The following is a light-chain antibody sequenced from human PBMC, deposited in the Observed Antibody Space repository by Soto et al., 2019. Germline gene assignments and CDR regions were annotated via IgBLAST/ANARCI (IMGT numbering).Light chain of an antibody. J-gene: IGKJ3*01. CDR2: LGS. CDR1: QGLLHSNGHNF. CDR3: MQALQTPPT. V-gene: IGKV2-28*01. Sequence: DIVMTQSPLSLPVTPGEPASISSRSRQGLLHSNGHNFLAWYLQKPGQSTQLLIYLGSNRASGVPDRFSGSGSGTDFTLKISRVEAEDVGVYYCMQALQTPPTFGPGTKVDIK.